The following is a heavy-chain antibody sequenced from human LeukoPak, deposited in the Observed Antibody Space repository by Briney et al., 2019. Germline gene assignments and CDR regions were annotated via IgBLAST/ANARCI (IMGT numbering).Heavy chain of an antibody. Sequence: GGSLRLSCAASGFTFSGYAMSWVRQAPGRGLEWVSAITTGTINADSVKGRFTIPRDNSKNTLYLQMNSLRAEDTAVYYCAKSGRYYDSSGYYYWDYWGQGTLVTASS. D-gene: IGHD3-22*01. CDR2: ITTGT. V-gene: IGHV3-23*01. CDR3: AKSGRYYDSSGYYYWDY. CDR1: GFTFSGYA. J-gene: IGHJ4*02.